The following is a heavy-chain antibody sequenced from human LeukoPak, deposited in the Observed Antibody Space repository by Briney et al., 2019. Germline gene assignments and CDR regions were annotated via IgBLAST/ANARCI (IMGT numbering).Heavy chain of an antibody. J-gene: IGHJ4*02. Sequence: GGSLRLSCAASGFTFSSYWMSWVRQAPGKGLEWAANIKQDGSEKYYVDSVKGRFTISRDNAKNSLYLQMNSLRAEDTAVYYCARDEEADYRSEMADYWGQGTLVTVSS. CDR3: ARDEEADYRSEMADY. CDR1: GFTFSSYW. V-gene: IGHV3-7*01. CDR2: IKQDGSEK. D-gene: IGHD4-11*01.